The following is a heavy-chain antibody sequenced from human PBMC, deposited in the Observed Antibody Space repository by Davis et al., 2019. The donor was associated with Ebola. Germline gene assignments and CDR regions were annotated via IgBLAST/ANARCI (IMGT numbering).Heavy chain of an antibody. CDR2: IWYDGSNK. CDR3: AKDIEIGTGGYSYGYYFDY. D-gene: IGHD5-18*01. V-gene: IGHV3-33*06. Sequence: PGGSLRLSCAASGFTFSSYAMHWVRQAPGKGLEWVAVIWYDGSNKYYADSVKGRFTISRDNSKNTLYLQMNSLRAEDTAVYYCAKDIEIGTGGYSYGYYFDYWGQGTLVTVSS. CDR1: GFTFSSYA. J-gene: IGHJ4*02.